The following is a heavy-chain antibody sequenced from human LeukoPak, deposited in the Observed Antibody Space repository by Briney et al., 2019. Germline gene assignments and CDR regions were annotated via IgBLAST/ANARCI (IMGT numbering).Heavy chain of an antibody. J-gene: IGHJ3*02. CDR1: GYTFTGYY. CDR3: AREISSGYYYAGAFDI. V-gene: IGHV1-2*02. D-gene: IGHD3-22*01. CDR2: INPNSGGT. Sequence: ASVKVSCKASGYTFTGYYMYWVRQAPGQGLEWMGWINPNSGGTNYAQKFQGRVTMTRDTSISTAYMELSRLRSDDTAVYYCAREISSGYYYAGAFDIWGQGTMVTVSS.